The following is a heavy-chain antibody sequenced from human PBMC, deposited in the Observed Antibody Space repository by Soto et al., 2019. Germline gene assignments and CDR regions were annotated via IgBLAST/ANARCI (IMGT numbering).Heavy chain of an antibody. CDR1: GGSFSGYY. Sequence: PSETLSLTCAVYGGSFSGYYWSWIRQPPGKGLEWIGEINHSGSTNYNPSLKSRVTISVDTSKNQFSLKLSSVTAADTAVYYCARVGIGYSYGLFDYWGQGTLVTV. V-gene: IGHV4-34*01. CDR3: ARVGIGYSYGLFDY. J-gene: IGHJ4*02. D-gene: IGHD5-18*01. CDR2: INHSGST.